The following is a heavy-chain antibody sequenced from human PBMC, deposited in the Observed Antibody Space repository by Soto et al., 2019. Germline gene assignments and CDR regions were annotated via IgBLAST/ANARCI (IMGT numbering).Heavy chain of an antibody. CDR1: GDSLSSNY. CDR3: VRHISGGDGYGSNWFDP. V-gene: IGHV4-59*08. Sequence: SETLSLTCNVSGDSLSSNYWSWIRQPPGKGLEWIGYIYSSGSTKYNPSLKSRVIISVDTSKNQFSLKLSSVTAADTAVYYCVRHISGGDGYGSNWFDPWGQGALVTVSS. J-gene: IGHJ5*02. D-gene: IGHD3-10*01. CDR2: IYSSGST.